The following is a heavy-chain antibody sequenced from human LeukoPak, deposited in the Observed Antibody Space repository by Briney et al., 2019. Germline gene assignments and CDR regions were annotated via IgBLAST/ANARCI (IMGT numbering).Heavy chain of an antibody. CDR1: GFTFSSYA. CDR2: ISGSGGNT. Sequence: GGSLRLSCAASGFTFSSYAMNWVRQAPGKGLEWVSGISGSGGNTYYSDSVKGRFTISRDNSKNTLYLQMNSLRVEDTAVYYCARDGTLTAGPFDPWGRGTLVTVSS. CDR3: ARDGTLTAGPFDP. J-gene: IGHJ5*02. V-gene: IGHV3-23*01. D-gene: IGHD1-1*01.